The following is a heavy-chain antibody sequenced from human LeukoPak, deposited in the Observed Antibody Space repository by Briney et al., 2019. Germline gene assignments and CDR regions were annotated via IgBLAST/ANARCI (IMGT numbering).Heavy chain of an antibody. Sequence: ASVKVSCKASGYTFSGHSMHWVRQAPGQGLEWMGWINPNSGGTNYAQKFQGRVTMTEDTSTDTAYMELSSLRSEDTAVYYCATDSTKLRSFDYWGQGTLVTVSS. D-gene: IGHD4-17*01. CDR1: GYTFSGHS. J-gene: IGHJ4*02. V-gene: IGHV1-2*02. CDR3: ATDSTKLRSFDY. CDR2: INPNSGGT.